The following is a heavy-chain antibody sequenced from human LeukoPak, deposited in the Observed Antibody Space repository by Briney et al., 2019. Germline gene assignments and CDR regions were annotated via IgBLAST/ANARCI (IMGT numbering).Heavy chain of an antibody. CDR3: ARESMVRGVSYFDY. J-gene: IGHJ4*02. D-gene: IGHD3-10*01. V-gene: IGHV3-48*03. Sequence: GGSLRLSCAASGFTFSTYEMNWVRQAPGKGLEWVSYISSSGSTTYYADSVKGRFTISRDSAKNSLFLQMNSLRAEDTAVYYCARESMVRGVSYFDYWGQGTLATVSS. CDR1: GFTFSTYE. CDR2: ISSSGSTT.